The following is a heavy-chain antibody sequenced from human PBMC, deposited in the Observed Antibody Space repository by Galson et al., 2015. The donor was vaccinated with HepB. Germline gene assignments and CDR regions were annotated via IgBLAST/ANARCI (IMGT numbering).Heavy chain of an antibody. V-gene: IGHV3-15*01. D-gene: IGHD2-2*01. CDR1: GFTFSNAW. J-gene: IGHJ5*02. CDR3: TKDRYCSSTSCSNWFDP. CDR2: IKSKTDGGTT. Sequence: SLRLSCAASGFTFSNAWMSWVRQAPGKGLEWVGRIKSKTDGGTTDYAAPVKGRFTISRDDSKNTLYLQMNSLKTEDTAVYYCTKDRYCSSTSCSNWFDPWGQGTLVTVSS.